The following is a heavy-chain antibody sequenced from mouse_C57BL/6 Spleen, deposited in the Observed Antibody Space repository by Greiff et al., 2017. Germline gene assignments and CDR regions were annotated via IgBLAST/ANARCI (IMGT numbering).Heavy chain of an antibody. CDR1: GYAFSSSW. CDR3: ARSAGLPFDY. D-gene: IGHD2-4*01. V-gene: IGHV1-82*01. Sequence: VQLQQSGPELVKPGASVKISCKASGYAFSSSWMNWVKQRPGKGLEWIGRIYPGDGDTNYNGKFKGKATLTADKSSSTAYMQLSSLTSEDSAVYFCARSAGLPFDYWGQGTTLTVSS. J-gene: IGHJ2*01. CDR2: IYPGDGDT.